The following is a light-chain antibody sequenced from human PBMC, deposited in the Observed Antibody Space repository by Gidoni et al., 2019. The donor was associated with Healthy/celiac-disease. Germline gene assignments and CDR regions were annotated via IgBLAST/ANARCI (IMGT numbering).Light chain of an antibody. V-gene: IGLV2-23*02. J-gene: IGLJ2*01. CDR1: SSDVGSYNL. Sequence: QSALPQPASVSGSPGTSITISCTGTSSDVGSYNLVSWYQQHPGKAPKLMIYEVSKRPSGVSNRFSGSKSGNTASLTISGLQAEDEADYYCCSYAGSSTFVVFGGGTKLTVL. CDR2: EVS. CDR3: CSYAGSSTFVV.